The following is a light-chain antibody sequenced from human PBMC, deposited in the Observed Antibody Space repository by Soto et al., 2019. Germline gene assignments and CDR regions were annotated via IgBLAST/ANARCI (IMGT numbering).Light chain of an antibody. Sequence: EIVLTQSPDTLSLSPGERATLSCRASQSVGRNYLAWYQQKPGQAPRLLIYGASSRAAGIPDRFSGRGSGADFTLTISRLEPDDFAVFYCHRYAVSPLRFGPGTKVDLK. CDR3: HRYAVSPLR. CDR1: QSVGRNY. V-gene: IGKV3-20*01. J-gene: IGKJ3*01. CDR2: GAS.